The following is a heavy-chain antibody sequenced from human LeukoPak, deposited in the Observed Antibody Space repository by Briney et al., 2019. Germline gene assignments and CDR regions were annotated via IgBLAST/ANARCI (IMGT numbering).Heavy chain of an antibody. D-gene: IGHD2-15*01. V-gene: IGHV3-48*03. CDR1: GFTFSSYE. Sequence: GGSLRLSCAASGFTFSSYEMNWVRQAPGKGLEWVSYISSSGSTIYYADSVKGRFTISRDNAKNSLYLQMNSLRAEDTAVYYCARVHVVVVAATPTDAFDIWGQRTMVTVSS. CDR3: ARVHVVVVAATPTDAFDI. CDR2: ISSSGSTI. J-gene: IGHJ3*02.